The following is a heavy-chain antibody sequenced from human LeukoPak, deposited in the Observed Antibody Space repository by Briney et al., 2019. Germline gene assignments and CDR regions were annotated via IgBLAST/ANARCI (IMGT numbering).Heavy chain of an antibody. Sequence: PSETLSLTCSVSGGSISSGYYWSWIRQHPGKGLEWIGYIYYSGSTYYNPSLKSRATISLDTSKNQFSLRLSSVTVADTAVYYCARVYDSSGLADYWGQGTLVTVSS. V-gene: IGHV4-31*03. D-gene: IGHD3-22*01. CDR3: ARVYDSSGLADY. J-gene: IGHJ4*02. CDR1: GGSISSGYY. CDR2: IYYSGST.